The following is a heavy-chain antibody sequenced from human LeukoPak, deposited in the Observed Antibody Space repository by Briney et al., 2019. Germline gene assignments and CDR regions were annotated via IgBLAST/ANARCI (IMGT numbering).Heavy chain of an antibody. CDR3: AKRYSGSSGLYNFDY. V-gene: IGHV3-23*01. Sequence: GRSLRLSCAASGFTFSSYAMTWVRQPPGKGLEGVSSITGSTGSTYYADSVKGRFTISRDNSKNTLYLQMNSLRAEDTAVYYCAKRYSGSSGLYNFDYWGQGTLVTVSS. CDR1: GFTFSSYA. CDR2: ITGSTGST. J-gene: IGHJ4*02. D-gene: IGHD1-26*01.